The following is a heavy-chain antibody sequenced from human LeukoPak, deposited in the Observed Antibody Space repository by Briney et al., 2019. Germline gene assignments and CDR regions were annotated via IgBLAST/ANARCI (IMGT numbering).Heavy chain of an antibody. V-gene: IGHV4-34*01. J-gene: IGHJ3*02. CDR3: ACLTTADAFDI. Sequence: SETLSLTCAVYGGSFSGYYWSWIRQPPGKGLEWIGSIYHSGSTYYNPSLKSRVTISADTSKNQFSLKLSPVTAADTAVYYCACLTTADAFDIWGQGTMVTVSS. D-gene: IGHD3-22*01. CDR2: IYHSGST. CDR1: GGSFSGYY.